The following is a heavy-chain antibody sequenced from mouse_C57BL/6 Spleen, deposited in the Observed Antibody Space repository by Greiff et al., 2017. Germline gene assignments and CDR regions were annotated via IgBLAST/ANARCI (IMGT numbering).Heavy chain of an antibody. CDR2: ISSGSSTI. CDR3: ARGGNYDSFAY. Sequence: EVQRVESGGGLVKPGGSLKLSCAASGFTFSDYGMHWVRQAPEKGLEWVAYISSGSSTIYYADTVKGRFTISRDNAKNTLFLQMTSLRSEDTAMYYCARGGNYDSFAYWGQGTLVTVSA. J-gene: IGHJ3*01. CDR1: GFTFSDYG. D-gene: IGHD2-1*01. V-gene: IGHV5-17*01.